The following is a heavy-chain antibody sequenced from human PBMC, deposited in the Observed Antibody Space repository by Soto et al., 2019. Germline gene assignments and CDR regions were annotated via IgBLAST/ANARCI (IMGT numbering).Heavy chain of an antibody. D-gene: IGHD3-10*01. Sequence: QVQLVESGGGVVQPGRSLSLSCAASGFTFSTSDIHWVRQTPGKGLEWVAVIWSDGIYKSYAGSVKGRFTISRDNTKNTLYLQMNSLKPEDTAVYYCARELVLRGMKYHAMDVWGQGTTVTVSS. J-gene: IGHJ6*02. CDR3: ARELVLRGMKYHAMDV. V-gene: IGHV3-33*01. CDR2: IWSDGIYK. CDR1: GFTFSTSD.